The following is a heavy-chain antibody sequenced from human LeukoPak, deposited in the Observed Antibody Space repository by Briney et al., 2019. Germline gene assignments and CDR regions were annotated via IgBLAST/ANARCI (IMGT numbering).Heavy chain of an antibody. CDR1: GFTVSSNY. D-gene: IGHD1-26*01. Sequence: GGSLRLSCAASGFTVSSNYTSWVRQAPGKGLEWVSVIYSGGNTYYADSVKGRFTISRDNSKNTLYLQMNSLRAEDTAMYYCARDLVGTTGNWGQGTLVTVSS. J-gene: IGHJ4*02. V-gene: IGHV3-66*01. CDR2: IYSGGNT. CDR3: ARDLVGTTGN.